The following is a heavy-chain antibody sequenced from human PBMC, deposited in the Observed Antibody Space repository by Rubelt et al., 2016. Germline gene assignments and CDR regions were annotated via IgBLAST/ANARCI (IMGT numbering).Heavy chain of an antibody. CDR3: ATKDILTGYYRYYYYGMDV. CDR1: S. D-gene: IGHD3-9*01. Sequence: SMHWVRQAPGKGLEWMGGFDPEDGETIYAQKFQGRVTMTEDTSTDTAYMELSSLRSEDTAVYYCATKDILTGYYRYYYYGMDVWGQGTTVTVSS. CDR2: FDPEDGET. V-gene: IGHV1-24*01. J-gene: IGHJ6*02.